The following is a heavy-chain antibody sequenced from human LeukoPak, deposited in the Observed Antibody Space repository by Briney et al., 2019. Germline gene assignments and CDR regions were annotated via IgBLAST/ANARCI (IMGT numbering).Heavy chain of an antibody. CDR3: ARDSPYDSSGYWPLDY. D-gene: IGHD3-22*01. CDR2: ISYDGSNK. J-gene: IGHJ4*02. Sequence: GGSLRLSCAASGFTFSSYAMHWVRQAPGKGLEWVAVISYDGSNKYYADSVKGRFTISRDNSKNTLYLQMNSLRAEDTAVYYCARDSPYDSSGYWPLDYWGQGTLVTVSS. CDR1: GFTFSSYA. V-gene: IGHV3-30-3*01.